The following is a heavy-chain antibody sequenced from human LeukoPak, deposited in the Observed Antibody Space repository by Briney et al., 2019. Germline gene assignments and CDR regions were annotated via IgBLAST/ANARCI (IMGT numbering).Heavy chain of an antibody. CDR3: ARGRSVNYFGQDY. Sequence: ASVKVSCKASGYTFTGNYIHWVRQAPGQGLEWMGWINPKNGGTIYAPKFQGRVTMTRDTSINTAYMDLSSLTSDDTAVYFCARGRSVNYFGQDYWGQGTLVTVSS. D-gene: IGHD3-10*01. J-gene: IGHJ4*02. CDR1: GYTFTGNY. CDR2: INPKNGGT. V-gene: IGHV1-2*02.